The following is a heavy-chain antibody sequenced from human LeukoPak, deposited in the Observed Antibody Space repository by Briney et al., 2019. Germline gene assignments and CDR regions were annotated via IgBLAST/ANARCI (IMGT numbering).Heavy chain of an antibody. CDR3: ASLMMGTSSPLSDY. D-gene: IGHD1-7*01. Sequence: GASVKVSCKASGYTFTNYGINWVRQAPGQGLEWMGWISAYNRHTKYAQNLQGRVTMTTDTSTSTAYMELRSLGSDDTAVYYCASLMMGTSSPLSDYWGQGTLVTVSS. V-gene: IGHV1-18*01. CDR2: ISAYNRHT. J-gene: IGHJ4*02. CDR1: GYTFTNYG.